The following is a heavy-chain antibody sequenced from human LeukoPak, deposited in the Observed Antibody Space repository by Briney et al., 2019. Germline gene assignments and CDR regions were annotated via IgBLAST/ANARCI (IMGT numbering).Heavy chain of an antibody. Sequence: GSVKVSCKASGYTFTSYGISWVRQAPGQGLEWMGWISAYNSNTNYAQKLQGRVTMTTDTSTSTAYMELRSLRSDDTAVYYCARDSSSWYEFDYWGQGTLVTVSS. V-gene: IGHV1-18*01. CDR3: ARDSSSWYEFDY. CDR1: GYTFTSYG. CDR2: ISAYNSNT. D-gene: IGHD6-13*01. J-gene: IGHJ4*02.